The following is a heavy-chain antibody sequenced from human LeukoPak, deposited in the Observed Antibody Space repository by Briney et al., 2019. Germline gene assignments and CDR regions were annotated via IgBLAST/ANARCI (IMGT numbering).Heavy chain of an antibody. D-gene: IGHD3-22*01. V-gene: IGHV4-61*02. J-gene: IGHJ5*02. CDR1: GGSISSGSYY. Sequence: SQTLSLTCTVSGGSISSGSYYWSWIRQPAGKGLEWIGRIYTSGSTNYNPSLKSRVTISVDTSKNQFSLKLSSVTAADTAVYKCARVDRGYNNWFDPWGQGTLVTVSS. CDR2: IYTSGST. CDR3: ARVDRGYNNWFDP.